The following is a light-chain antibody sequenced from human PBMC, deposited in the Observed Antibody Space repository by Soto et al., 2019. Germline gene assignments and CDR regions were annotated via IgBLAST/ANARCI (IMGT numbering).Light chain of an antibody. Sequence: EIVLTQSPGTLSLSPWERAALSCRASQSVSSSYLAWYQQKPGQAPRLLIYGTSSRATAIPDRFSGSGSGTDFTLTISRLEPEDFAVYYCHQYGSSSWTFGQGTKVEIK. V-gene: IGKV3-20*01. CDR2: GTS. CDR3: HQYGSSSWT. J-gene: IGKJ1*01. CDR1: QSVSSSY.